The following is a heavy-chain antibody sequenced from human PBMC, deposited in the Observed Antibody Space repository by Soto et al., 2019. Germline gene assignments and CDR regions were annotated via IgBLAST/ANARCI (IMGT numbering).Heavy chain of an antibody. D-gene: IGHD3-10*01. CDR1: GGTFSSYA. CDR2: IIPIFGTA. V-gene: IGHV1-69*01. CDR3: ARRGDMVGSGSPGYFDL. Sequence: QVQLVQSGAEVKKPGSSVKVSCKASGGTFSSYAISWVRQAPGQGLEWMGGIIPIFGTANYAQKFQGRVTITADESTSTAYVELSSLRSEDTAVYYCARRGDMVGSGSPGYFDLWGRGTLVTVSS. J-gene: IGHJ2*01.